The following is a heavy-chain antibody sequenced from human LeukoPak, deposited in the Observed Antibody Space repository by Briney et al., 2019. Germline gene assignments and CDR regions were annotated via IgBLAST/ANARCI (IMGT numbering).Heavy chain of an antibody. CDR2: IYHSGST. CDR3: ARAVYYYDEFDY. V-gene: IGHV4-38-2*01. J-gene: IGHJ4*02. Sequence: SETLSLTCAVSGYSISSGYYWGWIRQPPGKGLEWIGSIYHSGSTYYNPSLKSRVTISVDTSKNQFSLKLSSVTAADTAVYYCARAVYYYDEFDYWGQGTLVTDSS. CDR1: GYSISSGYY. D-gene: IGHD3-22*01.